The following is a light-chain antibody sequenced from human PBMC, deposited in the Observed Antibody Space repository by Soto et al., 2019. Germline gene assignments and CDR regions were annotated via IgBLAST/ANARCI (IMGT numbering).Light chain of an antibody. CDR2: GAS. J-gene: IGKJ5*01. CDR1: QSVSSSY. V-gene: IGKV3-20*01. Sequence: EIVLTQSPGTLSLSPGERATLSCRASQSVSSSYFAWSQQKPGQAPRLLIYGASIRATGIPDRFSGSGSETDVTFTISRLEPEDFAVYYCQQYGSSPPITFGQGTRLEIK. CDR3: QQYGSSPPIT.